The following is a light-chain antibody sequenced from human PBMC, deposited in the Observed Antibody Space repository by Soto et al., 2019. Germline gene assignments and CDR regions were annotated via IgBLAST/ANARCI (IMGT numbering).Light chain of an antibody. CDR2: DVT. J-gene: IGLJ1*01. CDR3: CSYAGSYTSYV. CDR1: SSDIGGYNS. V-gene: IGLV2-11*01. Sequence: QSVLTQPRSVSGSPGQSVTVPCTGTSSDIGGYNSVSWYQQHPGKAPKLMIYDVTERPSGVPDRFSGSKSGDTASLTISGLQAEDEADYYCCSYAGSYTSYVFGTGTKVTVL.